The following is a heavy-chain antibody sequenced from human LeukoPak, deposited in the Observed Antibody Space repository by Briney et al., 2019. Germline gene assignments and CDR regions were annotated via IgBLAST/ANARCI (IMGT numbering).Heavy chain of an antibody. J-gene: IGHJ4*02. V-gene: IGHV3-23*01. CDR3: AKGSYSSGWYYFDY. CDR2: ISGSGGST. Sequence: GGSLRLSCAASGFSFSTNSINWVRQAPGKGLEWVSAISGSGGSTYYADSVKGRFTISRDNSKNTLYLQMNSLRAEDTAVYYCAKGSYSSGWYYFDYWGQGTLVTVSS. CDR1: GFSFSTNS. D-gene: IGHD6-19*01.